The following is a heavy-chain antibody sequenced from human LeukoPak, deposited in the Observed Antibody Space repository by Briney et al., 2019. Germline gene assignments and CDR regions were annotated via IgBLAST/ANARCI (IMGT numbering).Heavy chain of an antibody. CDR3: AKENYDSSLDY. CDR2: ISGSGGST. J-gene: IGHJ4*02. V-gene: IGHV3-23*01. D-gene: IGHD3-22*01. CDR1: GFTFSTYG. Sequence: PGGSLRLSCAASGFTFSTYGMNWVRQAPGKGLEWVSGISGSGGSTYYADSVKGRFTISRDNSKNTLYLQMNSLRAEDTAVYYCAKENYDSSLDYWGQGTLVTVSS.